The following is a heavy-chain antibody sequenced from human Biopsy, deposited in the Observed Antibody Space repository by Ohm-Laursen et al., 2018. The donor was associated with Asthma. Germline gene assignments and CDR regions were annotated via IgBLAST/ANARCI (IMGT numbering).Heavy chain of an antibody. Sequence: ASVKVSCKAPGGTFSNFAISWVRQAPGQGLEWLGGIMTVFGTTNYAQKFQGRVTITADESTSTACMEVASLRSEDTAIYYCARCQVGYSSGWSLLLKKIYYSGMDVWGQGTAVTVSS. CDR2: IMTVFGTT. CDR3: ARCQVGYSSGWSLLLKKIYYSGMDV. V-gene: IGHV1-69*13. CDR1: GGTFSNFA. J-gene: IGHJ6*02. D-gene: IGHD6-19*01.